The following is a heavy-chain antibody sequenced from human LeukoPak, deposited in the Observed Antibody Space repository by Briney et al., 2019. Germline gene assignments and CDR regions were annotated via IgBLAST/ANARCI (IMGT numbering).Heavy chain of an antibody. D-gene: IGHD2-15*01. CDR1: GFTFSEYW. J-gene: IGHJ4*02. CDR3: ARDSCSGGTCYFGY. CDR2: IKEDGGQK. Sequence: GGSLRLSCVVSGFTFSEYWMTWVRQAPGKGLEWVANIKEDGGQKHYVDSVKGRFTIFRDNAKNTVNLQMNSLRAEDTAVYYCARDSCSGGTCYFGYWGQGTLVTVSS. V-gene: IGHV3-7*01.